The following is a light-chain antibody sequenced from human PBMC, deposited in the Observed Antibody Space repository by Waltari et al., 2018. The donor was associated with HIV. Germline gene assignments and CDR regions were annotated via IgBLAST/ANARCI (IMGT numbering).Light chain of an antibody. J-gene: IGKJ2*01. CDR1: QSFTNNY. Sequence: DIVLTQSPGTLSLSPGGRATRPRRASQSFTNNYLSWFQHKPGQAPRLLIYGATSRATGIPDRFSGGGSGTDFTLTISRVQPEDFAVYYCQQYDTSPPYTFGRGTKLDIK. CDR3: QQYDTSPPYT. V-gene: IGKV3-20*01. CDR2: GAT.